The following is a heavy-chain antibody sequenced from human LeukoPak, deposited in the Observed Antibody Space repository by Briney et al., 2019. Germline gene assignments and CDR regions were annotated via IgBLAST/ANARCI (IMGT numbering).Heavy chain of an antibody. J-gene: IGHJ6*02. Sequence: ASVKVSCKASGYTFTSYGISWVRQAPGQGLEWMGWINAYNGNTNYAQKLQGRVTMTTDTSTSTAYMELRSLRSDDTAVYYCAREVIVVVPAALRDYYYGMDVWGQGTTVTVSS. V-gene: IGHV1-18*01. CDR1: GYTFTSYG. D-gene: IGHD2-2*01. CDR3: AREVIVVVPAALRDYYYGMDV. CDR2: INAYNGNT.